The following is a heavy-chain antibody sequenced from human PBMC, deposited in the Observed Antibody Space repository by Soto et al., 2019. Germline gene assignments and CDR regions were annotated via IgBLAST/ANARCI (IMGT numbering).Heavy chain of an antibody. Sequence: ASVKVSCKASGGTFSSYAISWVRQAPGQGLEWMGGIIPIFGTANYAQKFQGRVTITADESTSTAYMELSSLRSEDTAVYYCARVKFAQDYSLNWFDPWGQGTLVTVSS. CDR2: IIPIFGTA. D-gene: IGHD4-4*01. V-gene: IGHV1-69*13. CDR3: ARVKFAQDYSLNWFDP. J-gene: IGHJ5*02. CDR1: GGTFSSYA.